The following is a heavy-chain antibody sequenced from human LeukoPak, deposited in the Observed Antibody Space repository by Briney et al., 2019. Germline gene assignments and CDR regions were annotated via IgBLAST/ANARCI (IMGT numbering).Heavy chain of an antibody. D-gene: IGHD6-13*01. J-gene: IGHJ4*02. CDR2: ISYDGSNK. V-gene: IGHV3-30*18. Sequence: GGSLRLSCAASGFTFSSYGMHWVRQAPGKGLEWVAVISYDGSNKYYADSVKGRFTISRDNSKNTLYLQMNSLRAEDTAVYYCAKGFSSSWPYYFDYWGQGTLVTVSS. CDR1: GFTFSSYG. CDR3: AKGFSSSWPYYFDY.